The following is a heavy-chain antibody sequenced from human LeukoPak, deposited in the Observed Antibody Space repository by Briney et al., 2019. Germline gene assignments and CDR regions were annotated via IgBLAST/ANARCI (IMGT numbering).Heavy chain of an antibody. Sequence: PGASVKVSCKASGYTFTSYYVHWVRQAPGEGLEWMGIINPSGGSTIYAQKFQGRVTMTWDMSTSTVYMELSSLRSEDTAVYYCARSHYSRGWEYFDYWGQGTLVTVSS. CDR2: INPSGGST. CDR1: GYTFTSYY. V-gene: IGHV1-46*01. D-gene: IGHD6-19*01. CDR3: ARSHYSRGWEYFDY. J-gene: IGHJ4*02.